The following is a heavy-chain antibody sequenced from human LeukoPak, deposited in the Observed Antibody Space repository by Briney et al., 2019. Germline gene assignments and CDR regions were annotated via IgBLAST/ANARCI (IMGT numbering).Heavy chain of an antibody. Sequence: GGSLRLSCAASGFTFSNSAMSRVRQAPGKGLEWVSSITSAGGGAYYPDSVKGRFTISRDNSKNTLYLQMNSLRDEDTAVYYCARDSVLVGVPRWGQGTLVTVSS. V-gene: IGHV3-23*01. J-gene: IGHJ4*02. CDR3: ARDSVLVGVPR. CDR2: ITSAGGGA. D-gene: IGHD1-26*01. CDR1: GFTFSNSA.